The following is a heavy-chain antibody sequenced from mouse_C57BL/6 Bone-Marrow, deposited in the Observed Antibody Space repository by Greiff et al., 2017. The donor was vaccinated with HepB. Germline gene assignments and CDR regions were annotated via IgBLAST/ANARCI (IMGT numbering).Heavy chain of an antibody. J-gene: IGHJ4*01. CDR2: IWSDGST. V-gene: IGHV2-6-1*01. CDR1: GFSLTSYG. Sequence: VQLVESGPGLVAPSPSLSITCTVSGFSLTSYGVHWVRQPPGKGLEWLVVIWSDGSTTYNSALKSRLSISKDNSKSQVFLKMNSLQTDDTAMYYCARHDYDGHYYAMDYWGQGTSVTVSS. CDR3: ARHDYDGHYYAMDY. D-gene: IGHD2-4*01.